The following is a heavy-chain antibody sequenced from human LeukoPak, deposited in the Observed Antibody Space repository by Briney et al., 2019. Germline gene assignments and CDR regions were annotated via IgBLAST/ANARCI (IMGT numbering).Heavy chain of an antibody. D-gene: IGHD3-22*01. CDR2: IYYSGST. Sequence: SETLSLTCTVSGGSISSGGYYWSWIRQHPGKGLEWIGYIYYSGSTYHNPSLKSRVTISVDTSKNQFSLKLSSVTAAATAVYYCARESYDSSGYYWFDPWGQGTLVTVSS. V-gene: IGHV4-31*03. CDR1: GGSISSGGYY. CDR3: ARESYDSSGYYWFDP. J-gene: IGHJ5*02.